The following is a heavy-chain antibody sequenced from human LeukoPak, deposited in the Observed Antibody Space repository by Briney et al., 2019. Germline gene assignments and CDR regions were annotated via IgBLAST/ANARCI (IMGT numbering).Heavy chain of an antibody. Sequence: ASMKVSCKASGYNFFGYYIHWVRQAPGQGLEWVGWINPNTGGTNYAQKFQGRVTMTRDTSISTAYMELSRLGYDDTAVYYCARPLRVTMVRGAAFRASSDFDPWGQGTLVTVSS. V-gene: IGHV1-2*02. CDR3: ARPLRVTMVRGAAFRASSDFDP. CDR1: GYNFFGYY. CDR2: INPNTGGT. D-gene: IGHD3-10*01. J-gene: IGHJ5*02.